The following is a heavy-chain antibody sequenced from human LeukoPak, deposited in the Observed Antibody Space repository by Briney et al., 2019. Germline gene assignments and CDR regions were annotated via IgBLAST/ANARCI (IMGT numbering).Heavy chain of an antibody. CDR1: GFIFSSYS. D-gene: IGHD6-13*01. CDR3: AREPSYTSSWYTSCDY. CDR2: ISSSGSTI. Sequence: GGSLRLSCAASGFIFSSYSMNWVRQAPGKGLEWVSYISSSGSTIYYADSVKGRFTISRDNAKNSLYLQMNSLRAEDTAVYYCAREPSYTSSWYTSCDYWGQGTLVTVSS. V-gene: IGHV3-48*01. J-gene: IGHJ4*02.